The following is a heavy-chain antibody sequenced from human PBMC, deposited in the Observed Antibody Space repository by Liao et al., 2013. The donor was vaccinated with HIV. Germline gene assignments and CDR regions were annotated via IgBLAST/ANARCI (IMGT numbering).Heavy chain of an antibody. J-gene: IGHJ6*03. CDR2: ITDSGGG. CDR1: GGSLSGYQ. CDR3: ASRGHFYFYMDV. Sequence: QVQLQQWGAGLLKPSETLSLTCAVYGGSLSGYQWNWIRQSPGKGLEWIGEITDSGGGKYNPALKSRVTMSVDTSKKQFALKVRSVTAADTAVYYCASRGHFYFYMDVWGKGTTVSVSS. D-gene: IGHD3-10*01. V-gene: IGHV4-34*01.